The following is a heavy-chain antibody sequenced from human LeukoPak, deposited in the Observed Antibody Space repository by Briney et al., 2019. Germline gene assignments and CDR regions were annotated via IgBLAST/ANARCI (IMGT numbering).Heavy chain of an antibody. J-gene: IGHJ6*02. D-gene: IGHD3-10*01. V-gene: IGHV3-23*01. Sequence: GGSLRLSCAASGFTFSSYAMSWVRQAPGKGLEWVSAISGSGGSTYYADSVKGRFTISRDNSKNTLYLQMNSLRAEDTAVYYCAKPGEGGNYYYGMDVWGQGTTVTVSS. CDR1: GFTFSSYA. CDR3: AKPGEGGNYYYGMDV. CDR2: ISGSGGST.